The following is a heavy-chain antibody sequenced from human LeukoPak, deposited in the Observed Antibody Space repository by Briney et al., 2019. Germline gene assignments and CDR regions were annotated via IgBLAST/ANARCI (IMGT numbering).Heavy chain of an antibody. V-gene: IGHV3-23*01. J-gene: IGHJ4*02. CDR1: GFTFSRYA. D-gene: IGHD6-13*01. Sequence: GSLRLSCAASGFTFSRYAMSWVRQAPGKGLEWVSTISGSGGSAYYADSVKGRFTISRDNSKNTLYLQINSLRADDTAVYSCAKGVSSSWIKHFDSWGQGTLVTVSS. CDR2: ISGSGGSA. CDR3: AKGVSSSWIKHFDS.